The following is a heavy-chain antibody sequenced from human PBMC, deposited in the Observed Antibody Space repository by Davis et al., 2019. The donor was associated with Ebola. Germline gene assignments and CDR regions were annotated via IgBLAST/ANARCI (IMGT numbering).Heavy chain of an antibody. J-gene: IGHJ6*02. D-gene: IGHD5-12*01. CDR1: GGSFSGYS. CDR3: ARGEYSGYDWNYYYYYGMDV. Sequence: SETLSLTCAVYGGSFSGYSWSWIRQPPGKGLEWIGYIYHSGSTYYNPSLKSRVTISVDRSKNQFSLKLSSVTAADTAVYYCARGEYSGYDWNYYYYYGMDVWGQGTTVTVSS. CDR2: IYHSGST. V-gene: IGHV4-34*01.